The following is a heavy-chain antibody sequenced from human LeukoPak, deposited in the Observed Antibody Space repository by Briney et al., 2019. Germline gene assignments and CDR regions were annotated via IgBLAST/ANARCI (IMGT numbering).Heavy chain of an antibody. Sequence: PGGSLRLSCAPSGFTFSSYWMHWVRQAPGKGLMWVSRIDTDGSNTNYADSVEGRFTISRDNAKNTLYLQMNSLRAEDTAVYYCARRWWQQLVVTLFDYWGQGTLVTVSS. CDR1: GFTFSSYW. CDR2: IDTDGSNT. CDR3: ARRWWQQLVVTLFDY. D-gene: IGHD6-13*01. V-gene: IGHV3-74*01. J-gene: IGHJ4*02.